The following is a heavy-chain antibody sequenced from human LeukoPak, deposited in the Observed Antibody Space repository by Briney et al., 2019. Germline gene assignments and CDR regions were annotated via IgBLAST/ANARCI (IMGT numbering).Heavy chain of an antibody. CDR2: IYYSGST. V-gene: IGHV4-59*01. Sequence: SETLSLTCSVSGGSFTGYYWSWIRQPPGRGLEWIGFIYYSGSTDYNPSLKRRVTISVDTSKKQFSLKLTSVTAADTAVYYCARGVVLTGYPLDFWGRGTLVTVSS. CDR3: ARGVVLTGYPLDF. CDR1: GGSFTGYY. J-gene: IGHJ4*02. D-gene: IGHD3-9*01.